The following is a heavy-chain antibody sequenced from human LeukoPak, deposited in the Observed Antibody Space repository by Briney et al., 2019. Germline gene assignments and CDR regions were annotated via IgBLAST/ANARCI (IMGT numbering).Heavy chain of an antibody. Sequence: ASVKVSCTASGYSFNNYDINWVRQATGQGLEWMGWMNPNSGNTGYAQKFQGRVTMTRNTSISTAYMELSSLRSEDTAVYYCARGLIRTIVVVMGDYWGQGTLVTVSS. D-gene: IGHD3-22*01. J-gene: IGHJ4*02. CDR2: MNPNSGNT. V-gene: IGHV1-8*01. CDR3: ARGLIRTIVVVMGDY. CDR1: GYSFNNYD.